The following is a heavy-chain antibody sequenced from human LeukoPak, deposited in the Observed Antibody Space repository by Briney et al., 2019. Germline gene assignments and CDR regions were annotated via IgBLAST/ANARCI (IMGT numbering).Heavy chain of an antibody. CDR3: AMLAGTALDY. V-gene: IGHV3-23*01. CDR2: ISGSGGST. J-gene: IGHJ4*02. D-gene: IGHD6-19*01. CDR1: GFTVSSSY. Sequence: GGSLRLSCAASGFTVSSSYMSWVRQAPGKGLEWVSAISGSGGSTYYADSVKGRFTISRDNSKNTLYLQMNSLRAEDTAVYYCAMLAGTALDYWGQGTLVTVSS.